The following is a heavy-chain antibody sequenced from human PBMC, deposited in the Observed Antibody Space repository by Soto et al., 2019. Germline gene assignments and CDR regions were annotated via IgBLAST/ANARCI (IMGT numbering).Heavy chain of an antibody. D-gene: IGHD2-15*01. J-gene: IGHJ3*02. Sequence: ASVKVSCKASGYTVSSYGISWVRQAPGQGLEWMGWISAYNGNTNYAQKLQGRVTMTEDTSTDTAYMELSSLRSEDTAVYYCATSRLVVVAATQAFDIWGQGTMVPVSS. V-gene: IGHV1-18*01. CDR3: ATSRLVVVAATQAFDI. CDR2: ISAYNGNT. CDR1: GYTVSSYG.